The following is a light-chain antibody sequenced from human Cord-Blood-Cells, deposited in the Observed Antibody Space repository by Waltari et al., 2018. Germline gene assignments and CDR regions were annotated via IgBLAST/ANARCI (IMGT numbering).Light chain of an antibody. CDR1: SSAVGGYNY. V-gene: IGLV2-11*01. J-gene: IGLJ3*02. Sequence: QSALTQPRSVPGSPGQSVTISCTGTSSAVGGYNYFPWYHQHPGKAPKLMIYDVSKRPSGVPDRFSGSKSGNTASLTISGLQAEDEADYYCCSYAGSYTWVFGGGTKLTVL. CDR2: DVS. CDR3: CSYAGSYTWV.